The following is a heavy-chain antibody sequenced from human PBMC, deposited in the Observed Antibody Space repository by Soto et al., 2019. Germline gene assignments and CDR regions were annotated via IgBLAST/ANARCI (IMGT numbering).Heavy chain of an antibody. D-gene: IGHD6-6*01. Sequence: EVQLLESGGGLVQPGESLRLSCAASGFTFSSYAMSWVRQAPGKGLEWVSVISGSDDSTYYADSVKGRFTISRDNSKNTLYLQMNSLRAEDTAVYYCAKRSSSSTFDYWGQGTXVTVSS. CDR3: AKRSSSSTFDY. V-gene: IGHV3-23*01. CDR2: ISGSDDST. CDR1: GFTFSSYA. J-gene: IGHJ4*02.